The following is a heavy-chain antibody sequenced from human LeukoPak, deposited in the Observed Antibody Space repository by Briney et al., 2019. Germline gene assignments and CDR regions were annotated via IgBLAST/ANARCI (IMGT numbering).Heavy chain of an antibody. CDR2: IIPIFGTA. D-gene: IGHD4-17*01. J-gene: IGHJ4*01. Sequence: ASVKVSSKASGGTFSSYAISWVRQAPGQGLEWMGRIIPIFGTANYAQKFQGRVTITTDESTSTAYMELSSLRSEDTAVYYCARDGYSDYGDYEGSGYWGHGTLVTVSS. V-gene: IGHV1-69*05. CDR3: ARDGYSDYGDYEGSGY. CDR1: GGTFSSYA.